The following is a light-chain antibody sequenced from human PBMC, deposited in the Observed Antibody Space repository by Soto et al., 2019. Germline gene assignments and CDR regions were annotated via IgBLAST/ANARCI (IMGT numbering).Light chain of an antibody. J-gene: IGLJ1*01. CDR3: RSYTISSTLFHV. Sequence: QSVLTQPASVSGSPGQSITISCTGTSSDVGGYNYVSWYQQHPGKAPKLMIYDVSNRPSGVSNRFSGSKSGNTASLTISGLQAEDEADYYWRSYTISSTLFHVSGTGTKVTVL. CDR2: DVS. V-gene: IGLV2-14*01. CDR1: SSDVGGYNY.